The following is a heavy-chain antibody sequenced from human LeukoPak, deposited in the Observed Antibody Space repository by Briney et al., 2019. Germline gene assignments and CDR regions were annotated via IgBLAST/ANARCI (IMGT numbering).Heavy chain of an antibody. CDR1: GFTFSSYW. J-gene: IGHJ4*02. CDR3: ARDQKVLIEDYNFWSGQLDY. D-gene: IGHD3-3*01. V-gene: IGHV3-7*01. CDR2: IKQDGSEK. Sequence: GGSLRLSCAASGFTFSSYWMSWVRQAPGKGLEWVANIKQDGSEKYYVDSVKGRFTISRDNAKNSLYLQMNSLRAEDTAVYYCARDQKVLIEDYNFWSGQLDYWGQGTLVTVSS.